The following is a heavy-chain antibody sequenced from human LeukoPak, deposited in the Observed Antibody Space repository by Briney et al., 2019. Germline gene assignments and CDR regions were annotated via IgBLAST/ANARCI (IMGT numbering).Heavy chain of an antibody. J-gene: IGHJ4*02. V-gene: IGHV4-4*07. CDR2: IYPSGST. D-gene: IGHD6-13*01. CDR1: GGSISNYF. Sequence: KPSETLSLTCTVSGGSISNYFWSWIRQPAGKGLEWIGRIYPSGSTNYNPSLKGRVTMSVDTSKNQFSLKLSSVTAADTAVYYCARDVRGIAAAGQEGVWGQGTLVTVSS. CDR3: ARDVRGIAAAGQEGV.